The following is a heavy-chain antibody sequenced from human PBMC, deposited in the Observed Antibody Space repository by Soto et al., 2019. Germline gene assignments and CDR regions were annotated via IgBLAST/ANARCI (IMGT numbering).Heavy chain of an antibody. CDR3: AIPGAGEFEV. CDR1: VASMSTTDW. J-gene: IGHJ4*02. Sequence: PSQTLSLTCAVSVASMSTTDWWGWVRQPPWKGLEWIGEIYHSGTTNYNPSLRSRLTMSVDKFKNHFSLTLTSVTAADTAVYYCAIPGAGEFEVWGQGTLVTVSS. V-gene: IGHV4-4*02. CDR2: IYHSGTT. D-gene: IGHD6-13*01.